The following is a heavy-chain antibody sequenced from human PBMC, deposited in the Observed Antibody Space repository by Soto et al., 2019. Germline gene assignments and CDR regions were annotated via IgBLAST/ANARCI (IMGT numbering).Heavy chain of an antibody. J-gene: IGHJ4*02. CDR2: ISSSSSTI. Sequence: GGSLRLSCAASGFTFSSYSMNWVRQAPGKGLEWVSYISSSSSTIYYADSVKGRFTISRDNAKNSLYLQMNSLRDEDTAVYYCARSRGGSYYWLLNLDYWGQGTLVTVS. D-gene: IGHD1-26*01. CDR3: ARSRGGSYYWLLNLDY. CDR1: GFTFSSYS. V-gene: IGHV3-48*02.